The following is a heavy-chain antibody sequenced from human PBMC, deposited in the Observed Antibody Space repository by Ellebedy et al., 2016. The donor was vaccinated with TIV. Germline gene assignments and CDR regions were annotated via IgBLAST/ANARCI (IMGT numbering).Heavy chain of an antibody. V-gene: IGHV5-10-1*01. CDR2: IDPSDSYT. D-gene: IGHD3-22*01. J-gene: IGHJ4*02. CDR1: GYSFTSYW. CDR3: ARRYYYDSMDAFDI. Sequence: GESLKISCTGSGYSFTSYWISWVRQMPGKGLEWMGRIDPSDSYTNHSPSLQGHVTISADKSISTSYLQWSSLKASDTAMYYCARRYYYDSMDAFDIWGPGTLVTVSS.